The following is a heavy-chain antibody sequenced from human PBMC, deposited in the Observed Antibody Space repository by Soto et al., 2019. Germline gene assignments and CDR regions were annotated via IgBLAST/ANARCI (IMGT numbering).Heavy chain of an antibody. Sequence: QVQLQESGPGLVKPSQTLSLTCTVSGGSISSGDYYWSWIRQPPGKGLEWIGYIYYSGSTYYNPSPKSRVTISVDTSKNQFSLKLSSVTAADTAVYYCARVPLRKGYYYYGMDVWGQGTTVTVSS. CDR1: GGSISSGDYY. V-gene: IGHV4-30-4*01. CDR2: IYYSGST. J-gene: IGHJ6*02. CDR3: ARVPLRKGYYYYGMDV.